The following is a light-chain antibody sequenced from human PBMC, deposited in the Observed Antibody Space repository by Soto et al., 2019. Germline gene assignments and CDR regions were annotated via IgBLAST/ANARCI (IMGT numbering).Light chain of an antibody. V-gene: IGLV1-44*01. Sequence: QSVLTQPPSASGTPGQRVTFSCSGDSFNIGANSVNWYQQLPGTAPKLLIYSNNQRPSGVPDRFSGSKSGTSASLAISGLQSEDEADYYCAAWDDSLNGLVFGGGTKLTVL. J-gene: IGLJ2*01. CDR2: SNN. CDR3: AAWDDSLNGLV. CDR1: SFNIGANS.